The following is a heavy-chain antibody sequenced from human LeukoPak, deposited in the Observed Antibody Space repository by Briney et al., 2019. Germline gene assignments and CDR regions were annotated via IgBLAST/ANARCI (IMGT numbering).Heavy chain of an antibody. CDR2: VYYSGST. CDR1: AGSVSRDSYY. CDR3: ATRPSGSDRFLPYFDY. J-gene: IGHJ4*02. D-gene: IGHD1-1*01. Sequence: PSETLSLTCTVSAGSVSRDSYYWSWIRQPPGKGLEWIGYVYYSGSTNYNPSLKSRVTISVDTSKNQVSLKLSSVTAADAAVYYCATRPSGSDRFLPYFDYWGRGTLVTVSS. V-gene: IGHV4-61*01.